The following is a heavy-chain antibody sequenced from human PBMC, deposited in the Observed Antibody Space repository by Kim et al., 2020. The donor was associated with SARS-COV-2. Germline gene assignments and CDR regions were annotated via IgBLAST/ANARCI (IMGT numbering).Heavy chain of an antibody. Sequence: DGSAQYYVDSGKGRFNISRDNAKNPLYLQMNSMRADDTAVYSCGRDMDVWGQGTTVTVSS. J-gene: IGHJ6*02. CDR3: GRDMDV. CDR2: DGSAQ. V-gene: IGHV3-7*01.